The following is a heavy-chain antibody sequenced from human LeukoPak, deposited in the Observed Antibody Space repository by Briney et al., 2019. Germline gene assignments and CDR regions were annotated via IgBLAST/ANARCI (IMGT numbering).Heavy chain of an antibody. CDR3: ARGDYGDLMYFQH. CDR1: GYTFNSYG. D-gene: IGHD4-17*01. Sequence: ASVKVSCKASGYTFNSYGITWVRQAPGQGLEWMGWISAYNGNTNYAQKLQGRVTMTTGTSTSTAYVELRSLRSDDTAVYYCARGDYGDLMYFQHWGQGTLVTVSS. V-gene: IGHV1-18*01. J-gene: IGHJ1*01. CDR2: ISAYNGNT.